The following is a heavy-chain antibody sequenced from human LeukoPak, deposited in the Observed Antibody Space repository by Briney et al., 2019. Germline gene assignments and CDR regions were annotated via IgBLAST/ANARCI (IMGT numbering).Heavy chain of an antibody. D-gene: IGHD6-19*01. CDR2: IYYSGST. CDR1: GGSISSYY. CDR3: ARADSSGWYRNGFDP. Sequence: PSETLSLTCTVSGGSISSYYWSWIRQPPGKGLEWIGYIYYSGSTNYNPSLKSRVTISVDTSKNQFSLKLSSVTAADTAVYYCARADSSGWYRNGFDPWGQGTLVTVSS. J-gene: IGHJ5*02. V-gene: IGHV4-59*01.